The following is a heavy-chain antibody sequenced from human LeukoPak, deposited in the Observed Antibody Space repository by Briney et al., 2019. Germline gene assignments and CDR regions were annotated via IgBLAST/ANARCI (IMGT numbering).Heavy chain of an antibody. Sequence: GGSLRLSCAASEFTFSSYGIHWVRQAPGKGLEWVAFIRHDGSNKYYTDSVKGRFTVSKDNSKNTLYLQMNSLRVEDTAMYYCAKDQGYYDSSGYQYYFEYWGQGTLVTVSS. D-gene: IGHD3-22*01. CDR1: EFTFSSYG. J-gene: IGHJ4*02. CDR2: IRHDGSNK. V-gene: IGHV3-30*02. CDR3: AKDQGYYDSSGYQYYFEY.